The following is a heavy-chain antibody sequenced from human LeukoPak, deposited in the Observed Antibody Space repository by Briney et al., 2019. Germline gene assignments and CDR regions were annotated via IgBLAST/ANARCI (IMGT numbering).Heavy chain of an antibody. D-gene: IGHD1-7*01. CDR1: GFTFSSYA. CDR3: ATRKNYANFDY. J-gene: IGHJ4*02. Sequence: GGSLRLSCAASGFTFSSYAMSWVRQAPGKGLEWVSAISGSGGSTYYADSVKGRFTISRDNAKNSLYLQMQSLRAEDTAMYYCATRKNYANFDYWGQGTLVTVSS. CDR2: ISGSGGST. V-gene: IGHV3-23*01.